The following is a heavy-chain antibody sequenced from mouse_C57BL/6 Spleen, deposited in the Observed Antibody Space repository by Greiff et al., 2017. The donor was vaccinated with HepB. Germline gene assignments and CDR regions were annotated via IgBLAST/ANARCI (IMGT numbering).Heavy chain of an antibody. CDR2: ISDGGSYT. D-gene: IGHD2-4*01. J-gene: IGHJ3*01. CDR1: GFTFSSYA. CDR3: AREGYYYYDGFAY. Sequence: EVMLVESGGGLVKPGGSLKLSCAASGFTFSSYAMSWVRQTPEKRLEWVATISDGGSYTYYPDNVKGRFTISRDNAKNNLYLQMSHLKSEDTAMYYCAREGYYYYDGFAYWGQGTLVTVSA. V-gene: IGHV5-4*01.